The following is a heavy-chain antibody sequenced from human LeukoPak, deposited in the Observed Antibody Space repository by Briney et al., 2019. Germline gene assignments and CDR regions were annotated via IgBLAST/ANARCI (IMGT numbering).Heavy chain of an antibody. CDR3: AREGGPYRPLDY. CDR2: GRFDGQT. V-gene: IGHV4-4*02. CDR1: GRSINSTNW. Sequence: PSETLTLTCGVSGRSINSTNWRSWVRPPPGKGLGLIWEGRFDGQTNYGPSVRGRLPISVDLAKNHISLKLTSVTAADTAVSYYAREGGPYRPLDYSGQGTLVTVSS. J-gene: IGHJ4*02.